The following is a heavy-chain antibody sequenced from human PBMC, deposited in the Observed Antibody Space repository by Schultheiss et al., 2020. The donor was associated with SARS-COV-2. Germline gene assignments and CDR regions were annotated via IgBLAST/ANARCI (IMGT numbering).Heavy chain of an antibody. CDR2: INSDGSST. Sequence: GGSLRLSCAASGFTFSSYWMHWVRQAPGKGLVWVSHINSDGSSTSYADSVKGRFTISRDNAKNTLYLQMNSLRAEDTAVYYCARDTYYDFWSGYFYYYYGMDVWGQGTTVTVSS. D-gene: IGHD3-3*01. CDR1: GFTFSSYW. V-gene: IGHV3-74*01. CDR3: ARDTYYDFWSGYFYYYYGMDV. J-gene: IGHJ6*02.